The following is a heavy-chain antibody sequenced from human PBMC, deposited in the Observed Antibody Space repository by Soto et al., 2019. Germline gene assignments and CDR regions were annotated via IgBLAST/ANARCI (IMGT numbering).Heavy chain of an antibody. V-gene: IGHV1-8*01. CDR1: GYTFTIND. CDR2: MNPNSGNT. J-gene: IGHJ6*03. Sequence: ASVKVSCKASGYTFTINDINWVRQATGQGLEWMGWMNPNSGNTGYAQKFQGRVTMTRDTSKSTAYMELSSLTSDDTAVYYCARSPGGASNYYYSMDVWGEGTTVTVSS. CDR3: ARSPGGASNYYYSMDV. D-gene: IGHD3-10*01.